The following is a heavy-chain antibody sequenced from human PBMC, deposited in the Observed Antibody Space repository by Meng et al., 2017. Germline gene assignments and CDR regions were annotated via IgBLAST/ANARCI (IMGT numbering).Heavy chain of an antibody. D-gene: IGHD3-16*01. V-gene: IGHV1-2*06. Sequence: HVELAQSVAWVKKPGASVKVSRKASGYTFPGYYMHWVRSAPGHGLEWMGRINPNSGGTNYAQKFQGRVTMTRDTSISTAYMELSRLRSDDTAVYYCARSERYVLGFDYWGQGTLVTVSS. CDR2: INPNSGGT. J-gene: IGHJ4*02. CDR3: ARSERYVLGFDY. CDR1: GYTFPGYY.